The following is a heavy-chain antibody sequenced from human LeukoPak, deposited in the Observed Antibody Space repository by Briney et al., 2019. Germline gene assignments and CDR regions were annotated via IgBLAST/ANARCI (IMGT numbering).Heavy chain of an antibody. CDR3: ARQVLGVGRPYYFDY. CDR2: IYYSGST. V-gene: IGHV4-39*01. Sequence: SETLSLTCTVSGGSISSSSYYWGWIRQPPGKGLEWIGSIYYSGSTYYNPSLKSRVTISVDTSKNQFSLKLSSVTAADTAVYYCARQVLGVGRPYYFDYWGQGTLVTVSS. J-gene: IGHJ4*02. CDR1: GGSISSSSYY. D-gene: IGHD2/OR15-2a*01.